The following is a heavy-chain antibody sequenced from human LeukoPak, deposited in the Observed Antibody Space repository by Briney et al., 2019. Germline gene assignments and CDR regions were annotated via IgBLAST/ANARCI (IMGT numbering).Heavy chain of an antibody. Sequence: GASVMVSFKATGYTCTSYAMHWGRQPPGQRLEWMRWINAGNGNTKYSQKFQGRVTITRDTSASTAYMELSSLRSEDTAVYYCAGGAPTGYYYYYGMDVWGKGTTVTVSS. J-gene: IGHJ6*04. D-gene: IGHD3-9*01. V-gene: IGHV1-3*01. CDR2: INAGNGNT. CDR3: AGGAPTGYYYYYGMDV. CDR1: GYTCTSYA.